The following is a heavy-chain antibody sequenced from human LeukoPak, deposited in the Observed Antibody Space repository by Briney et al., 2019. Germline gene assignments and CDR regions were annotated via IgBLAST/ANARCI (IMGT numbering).Heavy chain of an antibody. CDR3: AKGLITMVRGALSY. D-gene: IGHD3-10*01. CDR1: GFTFDDYA. V-gene: IGHV3-9*01. CDR2: ISWNSGSI. J-gene: IGHJ4*02. Sequence: GGSLRLSCAASGFTFDDYAMHWVRQAPGQGLEWVSGISWNSGSIGYADSVKGRFTISRDNAKNSLYLQMNSLRAEDTALYYCAKGLITMVRGALSYWGQGTLVTVSS.